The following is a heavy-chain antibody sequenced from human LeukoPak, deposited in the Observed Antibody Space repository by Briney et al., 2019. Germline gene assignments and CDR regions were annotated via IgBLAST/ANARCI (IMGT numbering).Heavy chain of an antibody. CDR1: GGSISSYY. CDR3: ARGLDCSSTSCYLRNWFDP. CDR2: IYTSGST. J-gene: IGHJ5*02. V-gene: IGHV4-4*07. Sequence: PSETLSLTCTVSGGSISSYYWSWIRQPAGKGLEWIGRIYTSGSTNYNPSLKSRVTISVDRSKNQFSLKLSSVTAADTAVYYCARGLDCSSTSCYLRNWFDPWGQGTLVTVSS. D-gene: IGHD2-2*01.